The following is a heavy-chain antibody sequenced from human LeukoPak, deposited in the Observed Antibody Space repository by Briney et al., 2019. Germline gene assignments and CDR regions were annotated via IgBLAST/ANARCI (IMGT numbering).Heavy chain of an antibody. CDR2: ISYDGSNK. CDR3: ARDRGSSTSSGYYYYYGMDV. V-gene: IGHV3-30*04. CDR1: GFTFSSYA. Sequence: PGRSLRLSCAASGFTFSSYAMHWVRQAPGKGLEWVAVISYDGSNKYYADSVKGRFTISRDNSKSTLYLQMNSLRAEDTAVYYCARDRGSSTSSGYYYYYGMDVWGKGTTVTVSS. D-gene: IGHD2-2*01. J-gene: IGHJ6*04.